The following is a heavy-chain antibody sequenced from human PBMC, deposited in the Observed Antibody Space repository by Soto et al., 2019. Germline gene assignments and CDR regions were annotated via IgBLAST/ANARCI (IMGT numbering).Heavy chain of an antibody. J-gene: IGHJ3*02. CDR2: INPNSGGT. Sequence: ASVKVSCKXSGYTFTVYHMHWVRQAPGQGLEWMGWINPNSGGTNYAQKFQGRVTMTRDTSISTAYMELSRLRSYDTAVYYCAPPVGASAFDIWGQGTMVTVSS. CDR3: APPVGASAFDI. D-gene: IGHD1-26*01. V-gene: IGHV1-2*02. CDR1: GYTFTVYH.